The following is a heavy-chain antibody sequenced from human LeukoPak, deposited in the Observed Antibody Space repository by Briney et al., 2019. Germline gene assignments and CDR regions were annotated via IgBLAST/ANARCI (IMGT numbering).Heavy chain of an antibody. CDR2: IYYSGCT. CDR1: GGSISSYY. D-gene: IGHD6-19*01. CDR3: ARASSGWYKSDY. J-gene: IGHJ4*02. Sequence: SETLSLTCTVSGGSISSYYWSWIRQPPGKGLEWIGYIYYSGCTNYNPSLKSRVTISLDTSKNQFSLKLSSVTAADTAVYYCARASSGWYKSDYWGQGTLVTVSS. V-gene: IGHV4-59*01.